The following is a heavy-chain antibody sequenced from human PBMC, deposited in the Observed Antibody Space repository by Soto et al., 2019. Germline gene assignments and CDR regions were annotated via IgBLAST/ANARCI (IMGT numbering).Heavy chain of an antibody. D-gene: IGHD4-17*01. Sequence: PVGSLRLSCAASGFTFSSYGMHWVRQAPGKGLEWVAVIWYDGSNKYYADSVKGRFTISRDNSKNTLYLQMNSLRAEDTAVYYCARDRDYGDYAYYYGMDVWGQGTTVTVSS. CDR1: GFTFSSYG. CDR3: ARDRDYGDYAYYYGMDV. J-gene: IGHJ6*02. V-gene: IGHV3-33*01. CDR2: IWYDGSNK.